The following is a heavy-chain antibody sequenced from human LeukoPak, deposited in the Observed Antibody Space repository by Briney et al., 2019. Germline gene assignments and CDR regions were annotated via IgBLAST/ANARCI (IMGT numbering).Heavy chain of an antibody. D-gene: IGHD4-17*01. CDR2: ISSSGSTI. CDR1: GFTFSSYE. CDR3: ACPCGVTTTGYYYYGMDV. J-gene: IGHJ6*04. V-gene: IGHV3-48*03. Sequence: SGGSLRLSCAASGFTFSSYEMNWVRQAPGKGLEWVSYISSSGSTIYYADSVKGRFTISRDNAKNSLYLQMNSLRAEDTAVYYCACPCGVTTTGYYYYGMDVWGKGTTVTVSS.